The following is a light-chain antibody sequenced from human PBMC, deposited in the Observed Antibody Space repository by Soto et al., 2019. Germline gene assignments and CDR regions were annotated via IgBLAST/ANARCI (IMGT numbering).Light chain of an antibody. CDR2: GAS. Sequence: RVTIPCRASQSMGSYLNWYQQKPGKAPNLLIYGASSLQTGVPSRFSGSGSGTDFSLTISSLQPEDFAIYYCQQSFSTPRTFGQGTKVDIK. CDR3: QQSFSTPRT. J-gene: IGKJ1*01. CDR1: QSMGSY. V-gene: IGKV1-39*01.